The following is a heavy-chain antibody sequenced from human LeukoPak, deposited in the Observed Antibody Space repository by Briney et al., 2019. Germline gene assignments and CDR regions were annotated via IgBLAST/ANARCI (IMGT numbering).Heavy chain of an antibody. J-gene: IGHJ4*02. CDR2: ISRSGDIT. CDR1: RFTFSSYV. CDR3: AKVFPNTAPDY. V-gene: IGHV3-23*01. Sequence: VGSLRLSCAASRFTFSSYVMSWVRQTPGKGLEWLSAISRSGDITYYADSVKGRFSISRDNSKNTLYLQMNSLRAEDTAVYYCAKVFPNTAPDYWGQGTLVTVSS. D-gene: IGHD5-18*01.